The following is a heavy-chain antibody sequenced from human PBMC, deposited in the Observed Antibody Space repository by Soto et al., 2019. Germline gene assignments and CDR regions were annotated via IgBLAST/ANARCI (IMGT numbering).Heavy chain of an antibody. CDR3: ARTNRILDAFDI. CDR2: IYRGEST. V-gene: IGHV3-53*01. D-gene: IGHD2-15*01. Sequence: PGGSLRLSCAASGFTVSSNFTSWVRRGPGKGLEWVSTIYRGESTYYTDSVKGRFTISRDNAKNSLYLQMNSLRAEDTAVYYCARTNRILDAFDIWGQGTMVTVSS. CDR1: GFTVSSNF. J-gene: IGHJ3*02.